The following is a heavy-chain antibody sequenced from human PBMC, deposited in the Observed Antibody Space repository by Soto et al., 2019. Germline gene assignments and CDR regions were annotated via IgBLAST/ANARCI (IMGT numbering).Heavy chain of an antibody. V-gene: IGHV3-23*01. CDR2: IDGSGGIT. CDR3: VKNSGWFNT. D-gene: IGHD3-10*01. J-gene: IGHJ5*02. CDR1: GFTFGTTD. Sequence: GGSLRLSCAASGFTFGTTDMSWVRQAPGEGLEWVSTIDGSGGITYYADSVKGRFTISRDNSRNTVYLQMNSLRGDDTALYYCVKNSGWFNTWGQGALVTVYS.